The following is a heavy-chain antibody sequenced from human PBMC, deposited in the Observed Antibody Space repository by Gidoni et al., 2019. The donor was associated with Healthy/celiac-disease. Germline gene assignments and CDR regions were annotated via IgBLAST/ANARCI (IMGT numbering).Heavy chain of an antibody. CDR2: INHSGST. Sequence: QVQLQQWGAGLLKPSETLSLTCAVYGGSFSGYYWSWIRQPPGKGLEWIGEINHSGSTNYNPSLKSRVTISVDTSKNQFSLKLSSVTAADTAVYYCARDQGDDAFDIWGQGTMVTVSS. J-gene: IGHJ3*02. CDR3: ARDQGDDAFDI. D-gene: IGHD2-21*01. V-gene: IGHV4-34*01. CDR1: GGSFSGYY.